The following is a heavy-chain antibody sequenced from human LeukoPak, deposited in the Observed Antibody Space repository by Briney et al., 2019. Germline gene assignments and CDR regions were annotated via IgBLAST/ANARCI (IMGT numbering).Heavy chain of an antibody. J-gene: IGHJ4*02. V-gene: IGHV3-30*03. CDR1: GFTFSSSG. CDR3: ATGYSSGWYGAKFDN. CDR2: ISYDGSNK. Sequence: PGRSLRLSCAASGFTFSSSGMHWVRQAPGKGLEWVAVISYDGSNKYYAGSVKGRFTISRDNSKNTLYLQVNSLRAEDTAVYYCATGYSSGWYGAKFDNWGQGTLLTVFS. D-gene: IGHD6-19*01.